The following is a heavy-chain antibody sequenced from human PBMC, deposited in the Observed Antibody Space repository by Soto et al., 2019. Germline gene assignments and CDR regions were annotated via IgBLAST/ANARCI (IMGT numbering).Heavy chain of an antibody. CDR2: ISAAGDS. V-gene: IGHV3-13*01. J-gene: IGHJ6*02. CDR3: ARTDRDFYGLDV. Sequence: EVQLVESGGGLVQPGGSLRLSCEASGFTFRNYDMHWVRQGTGKGLEWVSGISAAGDSDYADSVEGRFTICRENAQNSFLLQMNSLRVGDTAVYYCARTDRDFYGLDVWGQGTTVIVSS. CDR1: GFTFRNYD.